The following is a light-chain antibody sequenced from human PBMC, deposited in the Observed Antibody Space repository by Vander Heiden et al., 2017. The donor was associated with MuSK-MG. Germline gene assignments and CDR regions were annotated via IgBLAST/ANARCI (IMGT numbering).Light chain of an antibody. CDR3: QQRSSWPPIT. CDR1: QSVSSY. J-gene: IGKJ5*01. CDR2: DAS. V-gene: IGKV3-11*01. Sequence: ELVLPQSPATPSLSPGEGATLSCRASQSVSSYLAWYQQKPGQAPRLLIYDASNRATGIPARFSGSGSGTDFTLTISGLEPEDFAVYYCQQRSSWPPITFGQGTRLEIK.